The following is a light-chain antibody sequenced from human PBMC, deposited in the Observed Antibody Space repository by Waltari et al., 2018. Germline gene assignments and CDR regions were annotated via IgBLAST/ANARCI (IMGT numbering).Light chain of an antibody. CDR2: ANY. J-gene: IGLJ3*02. V-gene: IGLV1-44*01. CDR1: SSNIGTNT. Sequence: QSVLTPPPSTSGTPGQTVTISCSGSSSNIGTNTVTWYQQFPGTAPKVLVFANYHRPSGVPDRFSASKSGTSASLVISGLQSEDEGDYFCAAWDDSLIGRVFGGGTTLTVL. CDR3: AAWDDSLIGRV.